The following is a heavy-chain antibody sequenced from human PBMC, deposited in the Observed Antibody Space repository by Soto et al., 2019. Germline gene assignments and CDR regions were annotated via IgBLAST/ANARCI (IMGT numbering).Heavy chain of an antibody. Sequence: QVQLVQSGTEVKKPGASVKVSCKTSGYSFTTYGLHWVRQAPGQRLEWMGWINPGNGDTKYSQKFQGRVTITRDTSATTAYMELGSLRSEDSAVFYCARTDCSSTSCYKYYYYGMDVWGQGTTVTVSS. J-gene: IGHJ6*02. CDR3: ARTDCSSTSCYKYYYYGMDV. CDR1: GYSFTTYG. V-gene: IGHV1-3*01. D-gene: IGHD2-2*01. CDR2: INPGNGDT.